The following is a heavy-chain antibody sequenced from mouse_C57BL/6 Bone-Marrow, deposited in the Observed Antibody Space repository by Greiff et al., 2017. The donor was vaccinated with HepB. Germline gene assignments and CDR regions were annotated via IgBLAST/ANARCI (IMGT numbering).Heavy chain of an antibody. CDR2: INPSNGGT. J-gene: IGHJ2*01. V-gene: IGHV1-53*01. D-gene: IGHD1-1*01. CDR3: ATITTVVATDFDY. CDR1: GYTFTSYW. Sequence: QVQLQHPGTELVKPGASVKLSCKASGYTFTSYWMHWVKQRPGQGLEWIGNINPSNGGTNYNEKFKSKATLTVDKSSSTAYMQLSSLTSEDSAVYYCATITTVVATDFDYWGQGTTLTVSS.